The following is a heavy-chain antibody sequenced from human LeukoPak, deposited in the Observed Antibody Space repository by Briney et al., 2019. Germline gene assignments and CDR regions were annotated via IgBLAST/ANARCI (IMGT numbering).Heavy chain of an antibody. CDR1: DDSISDYY. V-gene: IGHV4-59*01. CDR2: IYYSGST. J-gene: IGHJ5*02. D-gene: IGHD2-8*01. Sequence: SETLSLTCTVSDDSISDYYRGWIRQPPGKGLEWIGYIYYSGSTNYNPSLKSRVTISVDTSKNQFSLKLSSVTAADTAVYYCARETRCTNGVCLNWFDPWGQGTLVTVSS. CDR3: ARETRCTNGVCLNWFDP.